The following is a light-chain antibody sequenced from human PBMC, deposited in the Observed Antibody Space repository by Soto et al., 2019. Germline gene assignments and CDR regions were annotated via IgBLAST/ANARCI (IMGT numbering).Light chain of an antibody. V-gene: IGKV3-15*01. Sequence: EIVMTQSPATLSVSPGERATLSCRASQSVSSNLAWYQQKPGQAPRLLIYGASTRATGIPARFSGSGSGTEFTLTISSLQSEDFAVYYCQQYNNWPPVLTFGGGTKVELK. J-gene: IGKJ4*01. CDR3: QQYNNWPPVLT. CDR2: GAS. CDR1: QSVSSN.